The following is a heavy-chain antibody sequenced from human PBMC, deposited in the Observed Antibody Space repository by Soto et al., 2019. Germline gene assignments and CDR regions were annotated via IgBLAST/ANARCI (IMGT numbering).Heavy chain of an antibody. D-gene: IGHD3-10*01. CDR2: IYHSGST. J-gene: IGHJ6*02. CDR1: GGSISSSNW. V-gene: IGHV4-4*02. Sequence: PSETLSLTCAVSGGSISSSNWWSWVRQPPGKGLEWIGEIYHSGSTNYNPSLKSRVTISVDKSKNQFSLKLSSVTAADTAVYYCARDESYRLPGPYYYGMDVWGQGTTVTVSS. CDR3: ARDESYRLPGPYYYGMDV.